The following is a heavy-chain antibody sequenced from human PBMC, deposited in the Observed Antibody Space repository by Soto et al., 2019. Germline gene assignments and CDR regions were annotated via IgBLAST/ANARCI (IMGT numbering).Heavy chain of an antibody. CDR2: ISAYNGNT. J-gene: IGHJ5*02. Sequence: ASVKVSCKASGYTFTSYGISWVGQAPGQGLEWMGWISAYNGNTNYAQKLQGRVTMTTDTSTSTAYMELRSLRSDDTAVYYCARGGMTTVTTSWFDPWGQGTLVTVSS. V-gene: IGHV1-18*01. CDR3: ARGGMTTVTTSWFDP. CDR1: GYTFTSYG. D-gene: IGHD4-4*01.